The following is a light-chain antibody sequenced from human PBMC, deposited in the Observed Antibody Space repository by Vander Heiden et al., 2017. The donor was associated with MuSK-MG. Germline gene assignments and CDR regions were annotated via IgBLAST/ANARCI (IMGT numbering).Light chain of an antibody. CDR3: QQDEKLPLT. J-gene: IGKJ4*01. CDR2: DAS. Sequence: DIQMTQSPSSLSASVGDRVTITCQASQDITNYLNWYQQKPGKAPKLLIYDASDLQTGVPSRFSGSGSGTDVTFTISSLQPEDSATYYCQQDEKLPLTCGGGTKVEIK. V-gene: IGKV1-33*01. CDR1: QDITNY.